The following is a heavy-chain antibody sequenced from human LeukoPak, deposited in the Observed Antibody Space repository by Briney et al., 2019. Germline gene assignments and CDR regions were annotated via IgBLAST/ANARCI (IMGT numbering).Heavy chain of an antibody. Sequence: ASVKVSCKASGFTFTSSAMQWVRQARGQRLEWIGWIVVGSGNTNYAQKFQERVTITRDMSTSTAFMELSSLRSEDTAVYYCAADRDYSLSYDSYGPLDAWGQGTLVTVSS. J-gene: IGHJ5*02. CDR1: GFTFTSSA. D-gene: IGHD4-11*01. CDR2: IVVGSGNT. V-gene: IGHV1-58*02. CDR3: AADRDYSLSYDSYGPLDA.